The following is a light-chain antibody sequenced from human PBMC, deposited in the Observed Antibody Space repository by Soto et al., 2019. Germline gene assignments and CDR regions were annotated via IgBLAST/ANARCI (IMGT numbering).Light chain of an antibody. J-gene: IGKJ1*01. Sequence: PGERVTLSCRASQSVSSSYLTWYQQKPGQAPRLLIYGASTRATSIPARFSGSGSGTDFTLTISSLQPEDFAVYYCQQDYNLPKTFGQGIKVEIK. CDR3: QQDYNLPKT. CDR2: GAS. V-gene: IGKV3D-7*01. CDR1: QSVSSSY.